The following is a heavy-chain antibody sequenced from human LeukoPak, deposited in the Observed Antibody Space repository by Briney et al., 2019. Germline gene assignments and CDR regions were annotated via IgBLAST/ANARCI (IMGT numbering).Heavy chain of an antibody. J-gene: IGHJ4*02. Sequence: PGGSLRLSCAASGFTFSSYGMHWVRPAPRKGLEWVAVISYDGSNKYYADSVKGRFTISRDNSKNTLYLQMNSLRAEDTAVYYCAKEGHYYDSSGLDYWGQGTLVTVSS. V-gene: IGHV3-30*18. CDR2: ISYDGSNK. CDR3: AKEGHYYDSSGLDY. D-gene: IGHD3-22*01. CDR1: GFTFSSYG.